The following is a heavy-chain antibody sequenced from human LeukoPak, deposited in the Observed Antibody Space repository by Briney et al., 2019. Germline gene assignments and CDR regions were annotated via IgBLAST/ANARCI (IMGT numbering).Heavy chain of an antibody. CDR1: GYTFTGYY. CDR2: INPNSGGT. D-gene: IGHD5-18*01. Sequence: ASVKVSCKASGYTFTGYYMHWVRQAPGQGLEWMGWINPNSGGTNYAQKFQGRVTMTRDTSISTAYMELSRLRSDDTAVYYCARGEYSYSRLYYFDYWGQGTLVTVSS. CDR3: ARGEYSYSRLYYFDY. V-gene: IGHV1-2*02. J-gene: IGHJ4*02.